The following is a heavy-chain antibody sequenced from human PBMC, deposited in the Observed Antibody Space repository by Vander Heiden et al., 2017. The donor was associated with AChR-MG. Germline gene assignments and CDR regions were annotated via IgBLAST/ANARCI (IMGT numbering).Heavy chain of an antibody. CDR1: GGSISSSSYY. Sequence: QLQLQESGPGLVKPSETLSLTCTVSGGSISSSSYYWGWIRQSPGKGLGWIGTIYYSGSTYYNPSLKSRVTISVDTSKNQFSLKLTSVTAADTALYYCARQGDYYDNSGYFDYWGQGTLVTVPS. V-gene: IGHV4-39*01. CDR3: ARQGDYYDNSGYFDY. D-gene: IGHD3-22*01. J-gene: IGHJ4*02. CDR2: IYYSGST.